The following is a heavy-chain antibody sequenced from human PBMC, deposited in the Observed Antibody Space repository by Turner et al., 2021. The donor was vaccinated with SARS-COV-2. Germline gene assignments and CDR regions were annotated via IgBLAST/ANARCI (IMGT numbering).Heavy chain of an antibody. CDR3: ARDSGYYRFDF. CDR1: GFTFTNHW. D-gene: IGHD3-22*01. V-gene: IGHV3-7*03. Sequence: EVQLVESGGGLVQPRGSLRLSCAASGFTFTNHWIGWVREAPGGGLEWVAIRRQDGSQKNYVDSLRGRFTISRDNAKQSLYLQMNSLRADDTAVYYCARDSGYYRFDFWGQGTLVTVSS. CDR2: RRQDGSQK. J-gene: IGHJ4*02.